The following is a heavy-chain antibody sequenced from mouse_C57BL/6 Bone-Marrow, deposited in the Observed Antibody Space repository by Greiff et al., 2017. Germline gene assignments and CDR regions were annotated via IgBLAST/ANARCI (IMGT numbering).Heavy chain of an antibody. CDR3: AINGDLLYWYFDV. Sequence: VQLQQSGAELARPGASVKLSCKASGYTFTSYGISWVKQRTGQGLEWIGEIYPRSGNTYYNEKFKGRATLTADKSSSTAYMELRSLTSEDSAVYFCAINGDLLYWYFDVWGTGTTVTVSS. CDR2: IYPRSGNT. V-gene: IGHV1-81*01. D-gene: IGHD2-13*01. J-gene: IGHJ1*03. CDR1: GYTFTSYG.